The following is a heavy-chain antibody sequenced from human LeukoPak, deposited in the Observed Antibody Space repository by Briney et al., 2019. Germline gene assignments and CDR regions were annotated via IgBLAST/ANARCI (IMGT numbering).Heavy chain of an antibody. Sequence: SETLSLTCTVSGGSISSYYWSWIRQPPGKGLEWIGYIYYSGSTNYNPSLKSRVTISVDTSKNQFSLKLSSVTAADTAVYYCARDSGAVAGAFVDYWGQGTLVTVSS. CDR3: ARDSGAVAGAFVDY. V-gene: IGHV4-59*01. CDR2: IYYSGST. CDR1: GGSISSYY. D-gene: IGHD6-19*01. J-gene: IGHJ4*02.